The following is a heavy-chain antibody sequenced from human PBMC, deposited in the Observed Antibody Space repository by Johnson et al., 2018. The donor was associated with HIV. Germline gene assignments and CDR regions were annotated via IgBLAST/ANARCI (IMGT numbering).Heavy chain of an antibody. V-gene: IGHV3-74*02. Sequence: VQLVESGGDLVQPGGSLRLSCVGSGFTFSTNWMHWVRQAPGKGLVWVSRINSDGSSTSYAESVKGRFTISRDNAKNSLYLQMNSLRAEDTAVYYCAREVRRWLQFDAFDIWGQGTMVTVSS. J-gene: IGHJ3*02. CDR1: GFTFSTNW. CDR3: AREVRRWLQFDAFDI. D-gene: IGHD5-24*01. CDR2: INSDGSST.